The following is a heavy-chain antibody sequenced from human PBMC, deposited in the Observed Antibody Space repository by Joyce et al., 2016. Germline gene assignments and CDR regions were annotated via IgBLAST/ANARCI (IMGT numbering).Heavy chain of an antibody. CDR1: GSTFSSSS. J-gene: IGHJ6*02. Sequence: QLVESGGGVVKPGGSLRLSCEASGSTFSSSSMSWFRQVPGKGLGWGAAISGTSYYIFHAETVRGRFTVSRDNAKKTLYLQMNSLRAEDSAVFYCARGGISYYYAMDVWGQGTTVTVSS. CDR2: ISGTSYYI. CDR3: ARGGISYYYAMDV. D-gene: IGHD3-16*01. V-gene: IGHV3-21*01.